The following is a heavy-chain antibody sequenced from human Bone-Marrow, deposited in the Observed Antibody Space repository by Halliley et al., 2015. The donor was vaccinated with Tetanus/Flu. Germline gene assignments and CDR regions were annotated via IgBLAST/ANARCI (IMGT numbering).Heavy chain of an antibody. V-gene: IGHV3-23*01. J-gene: IGHJ5*02. CDR3: AKYFDTGETTIFDP. D-gene: IGHD4-4*01. CDR1: GFTFSNYA. Sequence: SLRLSCAAAGFTFSNYAISWVRQAQGKGLEWVSAISGSGEITYYGDSVKGRFTISRDNSKNTLYLHMNSLRADDTAVYYCAKYFDTGETTIFDPWGQGTLVTVSS. CDR2: ISGSGEIT.